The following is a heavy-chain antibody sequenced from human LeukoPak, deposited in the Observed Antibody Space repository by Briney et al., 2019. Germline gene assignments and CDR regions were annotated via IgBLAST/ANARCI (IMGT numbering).Heavy chain of an antibody. CDR2: IYSGGST. J-gene: IGHJ4*02. V-gene: IGHV3-53*01. D-gene: IGHD3-22*01. CDR3: ARDREYYDSSGYYHDY. CDR1: GFTVSSNY. Sequence: GGSLRLSCAASGFTVSSNYMSWVRQAPGKGLEWVSVIYSGGSTYYADSVKGRFTISRDNAKNSLYLQMNSLRAEDTAVYYCARDREYYDSSGYYHDYWGQGTLVTVSS.